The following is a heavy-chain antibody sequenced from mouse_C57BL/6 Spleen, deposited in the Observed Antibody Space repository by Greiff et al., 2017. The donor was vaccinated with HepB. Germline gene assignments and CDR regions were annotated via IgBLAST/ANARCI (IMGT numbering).Heavy chain of an antibody. V-gene: IGHV2-6*01. CDR2: IWGVGST. D-gene: IGHD2-4*01. Sequence: VKLQESGPGLVAPSQSLSITCTVSGFSLTSYGVDWVRQSPGKGLEWLGVIWGVGSTNYNSALKSRLSISKDNSKSQVFLKMNSLQTDDTAMYYCARSYDYDVDYAMDYWGQGTSVTVAS. CDR1: GFSLTSYG. CDR3: ARSYDYDVDYAMDY. J-gene: IGHJ4*01.